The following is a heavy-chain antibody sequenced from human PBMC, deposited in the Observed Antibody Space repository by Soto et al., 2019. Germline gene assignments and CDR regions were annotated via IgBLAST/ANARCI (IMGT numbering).Heavy chain of an antibody. Sequence: ESGGGVVQPGRSLRLSCAASEFNFRGYAMHWVRQAPGKGLDWVALISYDGSDTYYIDSVKGRFTISRDNSNSTLYLQMNDLRVEDTAVYYCAKDLGYGTFGFDYWGQGTLVTVSS. J-gene: IGHJ4*02. CDR2: ISYDGSDT. CDR3: AKDLGYGTFGFDY. V-gene: IGHV3-30*18. CDR1: EFNFRGYA. D-gene: IGHD3-16*01.